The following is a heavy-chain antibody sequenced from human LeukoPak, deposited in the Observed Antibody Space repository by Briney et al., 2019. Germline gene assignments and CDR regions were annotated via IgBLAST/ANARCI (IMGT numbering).Heavy chain of an antibody. Sequence: SETLSLTCTVSGGSISSYYWSWIRQPPGKGLEWIGYIYYSGSTNYNPSLKSRVTISVDTSKNQFSLKLSSVTAADTAVYYCARRPYIVGATGRRAAFDIWGQGTMVTVSS. D-gene: IGHD1-26*01. J-gene: IGHJ3*02. CDR1: GGSISSYY. CDR2: IYYSGST. V-gene: IGHV4-59*12. CDR3: ARRPYIVGATGRRAAFDI.